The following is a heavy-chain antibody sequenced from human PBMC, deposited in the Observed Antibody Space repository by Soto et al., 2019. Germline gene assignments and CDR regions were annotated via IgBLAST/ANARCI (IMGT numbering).Heavy chain of an antibody. CDR1: GFTFSSYW. D-gene: IGHD2-2*01. J-gene: IGHJ6*04. CDR3: ARVKFVVVPAAPGGMDV. Sequence: EVQLVESGGGLVQPGGSLRLSCAASGFTFSSYWMSWVRQAPGKGLEWVANIKQDGSEKYYVDSVKGRFTISSDNAKNSLYPQMNSLRAEDTAVYYCARVKFVVVPAAPGGMDVWGEGTTVTVSS. V-gene: IGHV3-7*01. CDR2: IKQDGSEK.